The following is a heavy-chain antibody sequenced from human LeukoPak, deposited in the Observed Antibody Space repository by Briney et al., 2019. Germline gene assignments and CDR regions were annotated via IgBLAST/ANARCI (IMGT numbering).Heavy chain of an antibody. CDR1: GGSISSYH. CDR2: IHYSGST. CDR3: ASVFSKLYYFDY. D-gene: IGHD3-9*01. J-gene: IGHJ4*02. Sequence: SEALSLTCTVSGGSISSYHWSWIRQPPGKGLEWIGYIHYSGSTYYNPSLKSRVTISVDTSKNQFSLKLSSVTAADTAVYYCASVFSKLYYFDYWGQGTLVTVPS. V-gene: IGHV4-59*12.